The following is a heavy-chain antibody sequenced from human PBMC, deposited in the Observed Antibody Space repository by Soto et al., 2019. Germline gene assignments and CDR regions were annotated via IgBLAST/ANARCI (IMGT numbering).Heavy chain of an antibody. V-gene: IGHV4-4*02. J-gene: IGHJ6*02. CDR1: GGSISSSNW. CDR2: IYHSGST. CDR3: ASLVMGDFDFCSGYQSFGMAV. D-gene: IGHD3-3*01. Sequence: QVQLQESGPGLVKPSGTLSLTCAVSGGSISSSNWWSWVRQTPGKGLEWIGEIYHSGSTNYNPSRKSRVTLSVDKSKNRFPLKLSSVTAAATAVYYCASLVMGDFDFCSGYQSFGMAVWGQGTTVTVSS.